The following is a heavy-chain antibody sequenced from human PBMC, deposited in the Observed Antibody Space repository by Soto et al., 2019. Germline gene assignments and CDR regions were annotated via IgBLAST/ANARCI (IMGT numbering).Heavy chain of an antibody. CDR2: ISYDGSNK. V-gene: IGHV3-30*18. CDR3: AKDPMGSYDQAYYFDY. D-gene: IGHD1-26*01. Sequence: GGSLRLSCAASGFTFSSYGMHWVRQAPGKGLEWVAVISYDGSNKYYADSVKGRFTISRDNSKNTLYLQINILRAEDTAVYYCAKDPMGSYDQAYYFDYWGQGTLVTVSS. J-gene: IGHJ4*02. CDR1: GFTFSSYG.